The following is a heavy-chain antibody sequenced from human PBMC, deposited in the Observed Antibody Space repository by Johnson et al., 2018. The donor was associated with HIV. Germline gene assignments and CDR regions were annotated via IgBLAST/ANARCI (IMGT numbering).Heavy chain of an antibody. D-gene: IGHD4-17*01. CDR2: INWNGGST. CDR3: ARRRRYGDYFADAFDI. J-gene: IGHJ3*02. V-gene: IGHV3-20*04. CDR1: GFPFDDYG. Sequence: VQPVDPRVGVLRPGGSLRLSCAASGFPFDDYGMSWVRQAPGKGLEWVSGINWNGGSTGYADSVKGRFTISRDNAQNSLYLQMNSLRAEDTALYYCARRRRYGDYFADAFDIWGQGTMVTVSS.